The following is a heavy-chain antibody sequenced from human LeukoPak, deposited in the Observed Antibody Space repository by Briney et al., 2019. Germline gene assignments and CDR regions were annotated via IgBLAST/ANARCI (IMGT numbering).Heavy chain of an antibody. CDR3: VRVKGSYFDY. D-gene: IGHD2-15*01. CDR1: GFPLSSYS. J-gene: IGHJ4*02. CDR2: ISSSGSAI. V-gene: IGHV3-48*01. Sequence: GGSLRLSCAASGFPLSSYSINRVRQAPGKGLEWVSYISSSGSAIYYVDSVKGRFTVSRDNAKSSLFLQMNSPRAEDTAVYYCVRVKGSYFDYWGQGALVTVSS.